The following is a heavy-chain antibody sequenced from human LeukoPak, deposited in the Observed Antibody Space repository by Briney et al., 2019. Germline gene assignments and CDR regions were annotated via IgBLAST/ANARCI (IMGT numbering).Heavy chain of an antibody. CDR3: ARENWNYPY. CDR1: GFTFSSYS. D-gene: IGHD1-7*01. J-gene: IGHJ4*02. CDR2: ISSSRSYI. Sequence: GGSLRLSCAASGFTFSSYSMNWVRHARGRGREWVSSISSSRSYIYYADPVKGPFTISRDNANNLLYLQMNSLRAEDTAVYYCARENWNYPYGGQGTLVTVYS. V-gene: IGHV3-21*01.